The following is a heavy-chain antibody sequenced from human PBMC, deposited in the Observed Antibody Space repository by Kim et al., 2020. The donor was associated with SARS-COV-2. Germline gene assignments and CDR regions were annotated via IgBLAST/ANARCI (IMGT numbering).Heavy chain of an antibody. CDR1: GGSISSYY. CDR2: IYYSGST. Sequence: SETLSLTCTVSGGSISSYYWSWIRQPPGKGLEWIGYIYYSGSTNYNPSLKSRVTISVDTSKNQFSLKLSSVTAADTAVYYCAREVRYSSSWYSSFDYWG. V-gene: IGHV4-59*13. CDR3: AREVRYSSSWYSSFDY. J-gene: IGHJ4*03. D-gene: IGHD6-13*01.